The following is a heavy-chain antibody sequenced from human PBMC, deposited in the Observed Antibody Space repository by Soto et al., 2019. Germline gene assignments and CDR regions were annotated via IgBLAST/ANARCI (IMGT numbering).Heavy chain of an antibody. CDR3: ARRWVGSSSWYNWFDP. CDR1: GGSFSGYY. Sequence: SETLSLTCAVYGGSFSGYYWTWIRQPPGTGLEWIGEINHSGSTNYNPSLKSRVTISVDTSKNQFSLKLSSVTAADTAVYYCARRWVGSSSWYNWFDPCGQGTLVTVSS. J-gene: IGHJ5*02. V-gene: IGHV4-34*01. D-gene: IGHD6-13*01. CDR2: INHSGST.